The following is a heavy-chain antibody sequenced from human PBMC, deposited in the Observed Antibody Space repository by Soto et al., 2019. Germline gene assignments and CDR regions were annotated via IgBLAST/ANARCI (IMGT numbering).Heavy chain of an antibody. CDR3: AKGIRLVAVAGTGGC. Sequence: GGSLRLSCAASGFPFSNYAMNWVRQAPGKGLEWVSAVSASGGSTYYADSVKGRFTISRDNPKNTLFLQMNSLRAEDTAVYYCAKGIRLVAVAGTGGCWGRGTLVTVSS. CDR2: VSASGGST. CDR1: GFPFSNYA. V-gene: IGHV3-23*01. J-gene: IGHJ4*02. D-gene: IGHD6-19*01.